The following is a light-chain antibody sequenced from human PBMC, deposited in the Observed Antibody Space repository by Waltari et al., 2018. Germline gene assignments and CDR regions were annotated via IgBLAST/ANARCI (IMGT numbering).Light chain of an antibody. CDR3: AAWDDSLNGYV. Sequence: QSVLTQPPSASRTPGQRVTISCSGSSSNIGSNTVHWYQQLPGTAPKLLIYSNNQRPSGVPDRFSGSKSGTSASLAISGLQSEDEADYYCAAWDDSLNGYVFGTGTKVTVL. J-gene: IGLJ1*01. V-gene: IGLV1-44*01. CDR2: SNN. CDR1: SSNIGSNT.